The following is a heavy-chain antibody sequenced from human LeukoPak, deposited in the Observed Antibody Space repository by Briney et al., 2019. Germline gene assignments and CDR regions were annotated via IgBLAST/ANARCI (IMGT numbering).Heavy chain of an antibody. CDR1: GFTFNYYW. Sequence: PGGSLRLSCAASGFTFNYYWMRWVRQVPGKGLEWVATIKEDGSEKYYVDSVRGRFTVSIDNAKNSLYLQMSSLRVEDTAVYYCESTTGPWGQGTLVTVSS. D-gene: IGHD1-7*01. CDR3: ESTTGP. CDR2: IKEDGSEK. J-gene: IGHJ5*02. V-gene: IGHV3-7*01.